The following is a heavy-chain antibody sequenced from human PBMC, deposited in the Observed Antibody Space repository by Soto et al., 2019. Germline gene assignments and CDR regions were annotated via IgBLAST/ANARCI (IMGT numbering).Heavy chain of an antibody. CDR3: ARPLWRDDYNWGYFDL. CDR2: ISYDGSNK. Sequence: QVQLVESGGGVVQPGRSLRLSCAASGFTFSSYAMHWVRQVPGKGLEWVAVISYDGSNKYYADSVKGRFTISRDNSKGTLYLQMNSLRSEDTAVYYCARPLWRDDYNWGYFDLWGRGTLVTVSS. CDR1: GFTFSSYA. J-gene: IGHJ2*01. V-gene: IGHV3-30-3*01. D-gene: IGHD4-4*01.